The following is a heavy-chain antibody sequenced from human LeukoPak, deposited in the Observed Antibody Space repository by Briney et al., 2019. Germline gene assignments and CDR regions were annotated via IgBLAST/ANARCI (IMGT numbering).Heavy chain of an antibody. CDR3: TRGPGPRYFDS. CDR2: IFYGGST. Sequence: SETLSLTCTVSGGSISSYYWSWIRQSPEKGLEWIGYIFYGGSTKYNPSLQSRVTISEVPSRSQFSLKLNSVTAGDTAVYYCTRGPGPRYFDSWGQGVLVTVSS. J-gene: IGHJ4*02. V-gene: IGHV4-59*01. CDR1: GGSISSYY.